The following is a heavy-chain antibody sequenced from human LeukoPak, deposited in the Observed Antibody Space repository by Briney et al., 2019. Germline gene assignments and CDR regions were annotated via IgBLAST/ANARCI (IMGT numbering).Heavy chain of an antibody. CDR3: ARHGGIIAAAGTRAFDI. D-gene: IGHD6-13*01. CDR2: ISSTGST. Sequence: IPSETLSLTCTVSGGSISSGGHYWSWIRQPAGKGLEYLGRISSTGSTNYNPSLRSRVTISADTSKNQFSLKLTSVTAADTAVYHCARHGGIIAAAGTRAFDIWGQGTMVTVSS. J-gene: IGHJ3*02. V-gene: IGHV4-61*02. CDR1: GGSISSGGHY.